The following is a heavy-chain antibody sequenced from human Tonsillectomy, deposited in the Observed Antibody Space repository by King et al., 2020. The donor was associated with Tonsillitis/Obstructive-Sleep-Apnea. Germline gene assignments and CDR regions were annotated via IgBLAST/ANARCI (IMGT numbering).Heavy chain of an antibody. Sequence: VQLVESGAEVKKPGASGKVSCKASGYTFTSYYMHWVGQAPGQGLEWMGIINPSGGSTTYAQKFQGRVTMTRDTSTSTVYMELSSLRSEDTAVYYCARGTGFNWNYEYFQHWGQGTLVTVSS. CDR2: INPSGGST. CDR3: ARGTGFNWNYEYFQH. V-gene: IGHV1-46*01. D-gene: IGHD1-7*01. CDR1: GYTFTSYY. J-gene: IGHJ1*01.